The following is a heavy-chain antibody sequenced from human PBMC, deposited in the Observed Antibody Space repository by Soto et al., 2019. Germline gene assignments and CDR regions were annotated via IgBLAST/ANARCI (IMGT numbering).Heavy chain of an antibody. J-gene: IGHJ4*02. V-gene: IGHV4-59*01. CDR3: ASAGQSWLQFQYYFDY. CDR1: GGSISSYY. D-gene: IGHD5-12*01. Sequence: QVQLQESGPGLVKPSETLSLTCSVSGGSISSYYWSWIRQPPGKGLEWIGNIHSSGSTKYNPSLQSRVTISLDTSKNQFSLRLNSVTAADTALYYCASAGQSWLQFQYYFDYWGQGTLVTVSS. CDR2: IHSSGST.